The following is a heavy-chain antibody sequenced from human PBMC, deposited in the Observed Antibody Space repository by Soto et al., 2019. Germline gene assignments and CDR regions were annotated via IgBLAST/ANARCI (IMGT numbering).Heavy chain of an antibody. J-gene: IGHJ4*02. V-gene: IGHV3-53*01. CDR3: ATGWPGGFDY. CDR2: IHGGGGT. CDR1: GFIVSSKY. Sequence: EVQLMESGGGLSQPGGSLRLSCAASGFIVSSKYMSWVRQAPGKGLEWLSLIHGGGGTYYADSVKGRFTISRDISKNTLYLQMNSLRAEDTAVYYCATGWPGGFDYWGQGTLVTVSS. D-gene: IGHD3-10*01.